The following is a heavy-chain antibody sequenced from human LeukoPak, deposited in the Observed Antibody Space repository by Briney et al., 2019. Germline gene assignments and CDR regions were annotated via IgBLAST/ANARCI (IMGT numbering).Heavy chain of an antibody. J-gene: IGHJ3*02. V-gene: IGHV3-21*01. CDR3: ASIVGALPAFDI. D-gene: IGHD1-26*01. Sequence: RGGSLRLSCAASGFTFSSYIMNWVRQAAGNGLGWVRSIRRSSSYIYYADSVNGRFTISRDNAQYALYLQMNSLRAEDTAVYYCASIVGALPAFDIWGQGTMVTVSS. CDR1: GFTFSSYI. CDR2: IRRSSSYI.